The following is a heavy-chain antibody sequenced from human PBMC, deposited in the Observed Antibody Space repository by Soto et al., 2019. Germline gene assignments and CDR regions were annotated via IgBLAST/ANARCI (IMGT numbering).Heavy chain of an antibody. Sequence: EVQLVESGGGLVQPGGSLRLSCAASGFTVSSNYMSWVRQAPGKGLEWVSVIYSGGSTYYADSVKGRFTISRHNSKNTLYLQMNSLRAEDTAVYYCARASSGWYERYFDYWGQGTLVTVSS. CDR2: IYSGGST. CDR3: ARASSGWYERYFDY. CDR1: GFTVSSNY. V-gene: IGHV3-53*04. D-gene: IGHD6-19*01. J-gene: IGHJ4*02.